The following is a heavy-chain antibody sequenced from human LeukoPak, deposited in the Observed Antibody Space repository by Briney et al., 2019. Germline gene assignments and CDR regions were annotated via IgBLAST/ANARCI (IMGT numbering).Heavy chain of an antibody. Sequence: GGSLTLFCAASGFTFSSYEMIWVRQAPGKGLEWVSYISSSGSTIYYADSVKGRFTISRDNAMNSLYLQMNSLRAEDTAVYYCARDDSSSWPGYFDYWGQGTLVTVSS. V-gene: IGHV3-48*03. CDR2: ISSSGSTI. J-gene: IGHJ4*02. D-gene: IGHD6-13*01. CDR3: ARDDSSSWPGYFDY. CDR1: GFTFSSYE.